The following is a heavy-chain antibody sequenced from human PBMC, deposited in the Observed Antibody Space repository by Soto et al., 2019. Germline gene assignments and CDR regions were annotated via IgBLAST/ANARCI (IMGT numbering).Heavy chain of an antibody. CDR2: IYYNGDT. V-gene: IGHV4-39*01. D-gene: IGHD1-20*01. CDR1: GGSVSSGNYF. CDR3: ARGAMDNWNIGHAVDF. J-gene: IGHJ3*01. Sequence: QLQLQESGTGLVKPAETPSLKCAVSGGSVSSGNYFWGWIRQPPGKGLGWIGNIYYNGDTYYSPPPERPGGMAVDSAQSQFCLGLAPVTAADTSVYYCARGAMDNWNIGHAVDFWGKGRLVTVSS.